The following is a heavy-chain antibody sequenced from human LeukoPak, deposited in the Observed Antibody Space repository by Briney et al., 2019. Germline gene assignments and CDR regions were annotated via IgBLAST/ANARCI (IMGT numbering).Heavy chain of an antibody. CDR2: IYSGGST. D-gene: IGHD3-22*01. CDR3: ARDGSYYDSSDYSRFDY. Sequence: GGSLRLSCAASGFTVSSNYMSWVRQAPGRGLEWVSLIYSGGSTYYADSVKGRFTISRDNSKNTLYLQMNSLRAEDTAVYYCARDGSYYDSSDYSRFDYWGQGTLVTVSS. J-gene: IGHJ4*02. V-gene: IGHV3-66*01. CDR1: GFTVSSNY.